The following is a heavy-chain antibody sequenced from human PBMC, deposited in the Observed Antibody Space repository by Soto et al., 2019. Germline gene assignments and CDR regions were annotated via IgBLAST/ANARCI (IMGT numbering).Heavy chain of an antibody. CDR2: INPVDSGT. V-gene: IGHV1-46*01. CDR3: ARLYSDYGDYQNIDY. Sequence: ASVKVSCKASGYRFSTYYMQWVRQAPGQGLEWMGIINPVDSGTTYAQKFQGRVTMCRDTSTSTFYLELSSLKSEDTAVYYCARLYSDYGDYQNIDYWGQGTLVTVSS. D-gene: IGHD4-17*01. CDR1: GYRFSTYY. J-gene: IGHJ4*02.